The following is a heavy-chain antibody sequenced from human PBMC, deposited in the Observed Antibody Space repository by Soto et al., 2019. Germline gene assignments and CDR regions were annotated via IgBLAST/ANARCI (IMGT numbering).Heavy chain of an antibody. Sequence: GGSLRLSCAASGFTFSSYAMSWVRQAPGKGLEWVSAISGSGGSTYYADSVKGRLTISRDNSKNTLYLQMNSLIAEDTAVYYCAKSPPGYCTNGVCYTFDFWGQGTLVTVSS. J-gene: IGHJ4*02. CDR2: ISGSGGST. V-gene: IGHV3-23*01. CDR1: GFTFSSYA. CDR3: AKSPPGYCTNGVCYTFDF. D-gene: IGHD2-8*01.